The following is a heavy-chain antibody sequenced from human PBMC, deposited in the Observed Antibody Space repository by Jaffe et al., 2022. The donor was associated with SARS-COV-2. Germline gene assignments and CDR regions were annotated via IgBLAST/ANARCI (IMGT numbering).Heavy chain of an antibody. Sequence: QVQLVESGGGVVQPGRSLRLSCAASGFTFSNYAMHWVRQAPGKGLEWVAIISYDGSNKYYADSVKGRFTISRDNSKNTLYLQMNSLRAEDTAVYYCASPSGDFWSGYSPGSIDYWGQGTLVNVSS. J-gene: IGHJ4*02. D-gene: IGHD3-3*01. CDR3: ASPSGDFWSGYSPGSIDY. V-gene: IGHV3-30-3*01. CDR2: ISYDGSNK. CDR1: GFTFSNYA.